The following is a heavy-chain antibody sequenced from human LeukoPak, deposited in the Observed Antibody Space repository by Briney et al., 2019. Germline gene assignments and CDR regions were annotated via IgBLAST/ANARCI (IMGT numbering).Heavy chain of an antibody. D-gene: IGHD5-18*01. CDR1: GGSFSGYY. CDR2: INHSGST. Sequence: SETLSLTCAVYGGSFSGYYWSWIRQPPGKGLEWIGEINHSGSTNYNPSLKSRVTISVDTSKNQFSLELSSVTAADTAVYYCATADTAMVGFDYWGQGTLVTVSS. J-gene: IGHJ4*02. V-gene: IGHV4-34*01. CDR3: ATADTAMVGFDY.